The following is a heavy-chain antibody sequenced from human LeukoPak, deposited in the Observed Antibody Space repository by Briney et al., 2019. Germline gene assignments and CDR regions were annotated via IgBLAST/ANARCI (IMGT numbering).Heavy chain of an antibody. J-gene: IGHJ4*02. Sequence: GASVKVSCKASGGTFSSYAISWVRQAPGQGLEWMGGIIPIFGTANYAQKFQGRVTITADESTSTAYMELSSLRSEDTAVYYCARGLGITGTAVDYWGQETLVTVSS. V-gene: IGHV1-69*01. CDR2: IIPIFGTA. CDR1: GGTFSSYA. D-gene: IGHD1-7*01. CDR3: ARGLGITGTAVDY.